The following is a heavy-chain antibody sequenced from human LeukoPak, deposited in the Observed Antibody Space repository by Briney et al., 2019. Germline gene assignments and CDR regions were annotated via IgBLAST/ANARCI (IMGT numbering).Heavy chain of an antibody. CDR3: ARVLTGYLRKWFDP. Sequence: SETLSLTCTVSGGSISSYYWSWIRQPAGKGLEWIGRIYTSGSTNYNPSLKSRVTMSVDTSKNQFSLKLSSVTAADTAVYYCARVLTGYLRKWFDPWGQGTLVTVSS. V-gene: IGHV4-4*07. CDR1: GGSISSYY. J-gene: IGHJ5*02. CDR2: IYTSGST. D-gene: IGHD3-9*01.